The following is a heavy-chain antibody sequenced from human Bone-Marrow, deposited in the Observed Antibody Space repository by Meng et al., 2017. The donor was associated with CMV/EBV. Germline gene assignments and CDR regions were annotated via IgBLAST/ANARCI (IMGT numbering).Heavy chain of an antibody. CDR3: ARDQSVGDIVVVPAAIMDY. CDR2: INPSGGST. V-gene: IGHV1-46*01. CDR1: GYTFTSYY. D-gene: IGHD2-2*02. Sequence: ASVKVSCKASGYTFTSYYMHWVRQAPGQGLEWMGIINPSGGSTSYAQKFQGRVTMTRDTSTSTVYMELSSLRSEDTAVYYCARDQSVGDIVVVPAAIMDYWGQGTLVTVYS. J-gene: IGHJ4*02.